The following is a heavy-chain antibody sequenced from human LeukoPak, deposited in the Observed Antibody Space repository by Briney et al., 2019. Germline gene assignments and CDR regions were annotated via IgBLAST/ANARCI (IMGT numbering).Heavy chain of an antibody. D-gene: IGHD3-10*01. CDR1: GYTLTSYG. CDR3: ARDDDYGSGSYYHYYYGMDV. CDR2: ISAYNVNT. Sequence: ASVKVSCKASGYTLTSYGISWVRQAPGQGLEWMGWISAYNVNTNYAQKLQGRVTMTTDTSTSTAYMELRSLRSDDTAVYYCARDDDYGSGSYYHYYYGMDVWGKGTTVTVSS. V-gene: IGHV1-18*04. J-gene: IGHJ6*04.